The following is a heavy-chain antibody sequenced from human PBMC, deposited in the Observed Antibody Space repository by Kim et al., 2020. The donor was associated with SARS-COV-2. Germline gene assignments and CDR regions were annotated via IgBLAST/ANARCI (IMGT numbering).Heavy chain of an antibody. CDR2: ISSSSSYI. D-gene: IGHD3-16*02. V-gene: IGHV3-21*01. J-gene: IGHJ4*02. CDR3: ARDLTITFGGVIVPFDY. Sequence: GGSLRLSCAASGFTFSSYSMNWVRQAPGKGLEWVSSISSSSSYIYYADSVKGRFTISRDNAKNSLYLQMNSLRAEDTAVYYCARDLTITFGGVIVPFDYWGQGTLVTVSS. CDR1: GFTFSSYS.